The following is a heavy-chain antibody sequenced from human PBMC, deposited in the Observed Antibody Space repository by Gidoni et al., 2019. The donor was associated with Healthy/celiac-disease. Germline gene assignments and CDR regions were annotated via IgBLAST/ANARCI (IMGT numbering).Heavy chain of an antibody. Sequence: EVQLVESGGVVVQPGGSLRLSCAASGFTFDDYAMHWVRQAPGKGLEWVSLISWDGGSTYYADSVKGRFTISRDNSKNSLYLQMNSLRAEDTALYYCAKDLSSGYYPTFDYWGQGTLVTVSS. CDR1: GFTFDDYA. CDR2: ISWDGGST. CDR3: AKDLSSGYYPTFDY. D-gene: IGHD3-22*01. V-gene: IGHV3-43D*03. J-gene: IGHJ4*02.